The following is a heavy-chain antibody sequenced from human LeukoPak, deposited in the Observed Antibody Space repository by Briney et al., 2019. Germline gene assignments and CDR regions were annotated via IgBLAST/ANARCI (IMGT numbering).Heavy chain of an antibody. Sequence: GGSLRLSCAASGFTFSDYWVTWVRQAPGKGLEWVANIKQDGSEGYYVDSVKGRFTVSRDNAKSSLYLQLNSLRAEDTAVYYCARDLYSSSWYWDIDYWGQGTLATVFS. V-gene: IGHV3-7*01. CDR1: GFTFSDYW. D-gene: IGHD6-13*01. J-gene: IGHJ4*02. CDR3: ARDLYSSSWYWDIDY. CDR2: IKQDGSEG.